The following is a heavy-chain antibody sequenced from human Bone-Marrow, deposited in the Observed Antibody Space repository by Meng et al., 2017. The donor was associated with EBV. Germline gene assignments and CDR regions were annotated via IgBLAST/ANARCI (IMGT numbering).Heavy chain of an antibody. J-gene: IGHJ5*02. CDR1: GDSISRFYY. CDR3: ARPFPSWQSPRLDPFGA. D-gene: IGHD6-19*01. Sequence: RRLRESGPGQVKPSETLSLTCTVSGDSISRFYYWGWIRQPPGRGLEWIGSVHYAGSTYYSPSLKSRVTVSVDTSKNQFSLRLTSVTAADTAVYYCARPFPSWQSPRLDPFGAWGQGTLVTVSS. CDR2: VHYAGST. V-gene: IGHV4-39*01.